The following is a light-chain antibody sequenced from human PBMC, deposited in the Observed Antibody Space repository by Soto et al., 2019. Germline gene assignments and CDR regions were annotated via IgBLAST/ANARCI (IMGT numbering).Light chain of an antibody. CDR2: EVS. J-gene: IGLJ1*01. CDR3: NSYTSSSTYV. CDR1: SSDVGGYNY. Sequence: QSALTQPASVSGSPVQSITISCTGTSSDVGGYNYVSWYEQHPGKASQLMIYEVSNRPSGGSNRFSRSRYCNTASLTIWGLQAEHEADHYCNSYTSSSTYVFGTGTK. V-gene: IGLV2-14*01.